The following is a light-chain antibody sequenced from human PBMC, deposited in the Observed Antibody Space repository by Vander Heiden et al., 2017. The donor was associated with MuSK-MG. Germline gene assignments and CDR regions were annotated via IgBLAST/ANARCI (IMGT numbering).Light chain of an antibody. CDR1: QSVSSSY. V-gene: IGKV3-20*01. CDR3: HQECSSPTT. J-gene: IGKJ1*01. CDR2: GAS. Sequence: EIVLTQSPGTLSLSPGERATLSCRASQSVSSSYLAWYQQKPGQAPRLLIYGASSRATGIPDRLSGSESGTDFTLTISRLEPEDFAVYYCHQECSSPTTFGQGTKVEIK.